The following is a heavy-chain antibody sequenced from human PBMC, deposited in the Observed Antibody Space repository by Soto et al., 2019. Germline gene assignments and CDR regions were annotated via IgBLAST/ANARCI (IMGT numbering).Heavy chain of an antibody. CDR1: GDSISGTNW. CDR3: ARLLPPSFYFDF. J-gene: IGHJ4*02. CDR2: IYHSGST. D-gene: IGHD2-15*01. V-gene: IGHV4-4*02. Sequence: QVQLQESGPGLVKPSGTLSLTCAVSGDSISGTNWWSWVRQPPGEGLEWIGEIYHSGSTNYNPSLKSRVTFSVDKSKNPFSLNLNSVTAADTAVYYCARLLPPSFYFDFWGQGALVTVSS.